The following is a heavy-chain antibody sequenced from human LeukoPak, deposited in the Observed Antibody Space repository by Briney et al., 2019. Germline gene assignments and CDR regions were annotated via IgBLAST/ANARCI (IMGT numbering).Heavy chain of an antibody. D-gene: IGHD2-21*01. J-gene: IGHJ4*02. V-gene: IGHV3-23*01. CDR2: ISGSGGST. CDR1: GFTVSSYA. CDR3: AKDRSLVVVIAILFDY. Sequence: GGSLRLSCAASGFTVSSYAMSWVRQAPGKGLEWVSAISGSGGSTYYADSVKGRFTISRDNSKNTLYLQMNSLRAEDTAVYYCAKDRSLVVVIAILFDYWGQGTLVTVSS.